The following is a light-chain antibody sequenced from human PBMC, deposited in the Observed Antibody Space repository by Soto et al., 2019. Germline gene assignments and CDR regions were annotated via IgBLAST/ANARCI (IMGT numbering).Light chain of an antibody. Sequence: DIQMTQSPSTRSASVGDRVTITCRASQRINSWLAWYQQKPGKAPKFLIYKASTLESGVPSRFSGSGSGTEFTLTISSLQPEDFATYYCQQYNPNSALTLGGGNKVDIK. CDR2: KAS. J-gene: IGKJ4*01. CDR3: QQYNPNSALT. V-gene: IGKV1-5*03. CDR1: QRINSW.